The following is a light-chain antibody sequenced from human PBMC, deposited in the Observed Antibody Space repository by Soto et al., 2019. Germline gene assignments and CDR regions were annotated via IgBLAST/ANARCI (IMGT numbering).Light chain of an antibody. V-gene: IGKV1-39*01. CDR3: QQSYTTPVT. Sequence: DIQMTQSPSSLSASVGDRVTITCRASQSISNFLDWYQQKPGKAPKVLIYVASSLQSGVPSRFSGSGSGTDFTLTISSLQPEDFATYYCQQSYTTPVTFGQGTKVEIK. CDR2: VAS. J-gene: IGKJ2*01. CDR1: QSISNF.